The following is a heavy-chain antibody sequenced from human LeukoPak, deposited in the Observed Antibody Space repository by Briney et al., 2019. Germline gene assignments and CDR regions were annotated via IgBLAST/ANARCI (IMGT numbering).Heavy chain of an antibody. CDR1: GYSIRRGYY. Sequence: SETLSLTCTVSGYSIRRGYYWGWIRQPPGKGLEWIGSIYYDGGTYYSPSLKSRVTISVDTSKNQFSLRLSSVTAADTAVYYCARVGGYSFGYHWFDPWGQGTLVTVSS. V-gene: IGHV4-38-2*02. CDR3: ARVGGYSFGYHWFDP. J-gene: IGHJ5*02. CDR2: IYYDGGT. D-gene: IGHD5-18*01.